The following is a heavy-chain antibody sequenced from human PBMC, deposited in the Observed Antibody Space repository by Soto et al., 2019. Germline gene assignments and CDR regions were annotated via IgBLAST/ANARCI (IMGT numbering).Heavy chain of an antibody. J-gene: IGHJ6*02. CDR1: GGSISSSSYY. D-gene: IGHD1-26*01. CDR3: ASGGSYYDENPMDV. Sequence: TLSLTFTVSGGSISSSSYYWGWIRQPPGKGLEWIGSIYYSGSTYYNPSLKSRVTISVDTSKNQFSLKLSSVTAADTAVYYCASGGSYYDENPMDVWGQGTTVTVSS. V-gene: IGHV4-39*01. CDR2: IYYSGST.